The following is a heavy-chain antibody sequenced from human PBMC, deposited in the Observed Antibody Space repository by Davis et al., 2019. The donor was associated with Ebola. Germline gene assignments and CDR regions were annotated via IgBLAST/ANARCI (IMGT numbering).Heavy chain of an antibody. Sequence: GESLKISCAASGFTFSSYSMNWVRQAPGKGLEWVSYISSSSSTIYYADSVKGRFTISRDNAKNSLYLQMNSLRAEDTAVYYCARANDDGMDVWGQGTTVTVSS. J-gene: IGHJ6*02. CDR3: ARANDDGMDV. CDR1: GFTFSSYS. CDR2: ISSSSSTI. D-gene: IGHD3-16*01. V-gene: IGHV3-48*01.